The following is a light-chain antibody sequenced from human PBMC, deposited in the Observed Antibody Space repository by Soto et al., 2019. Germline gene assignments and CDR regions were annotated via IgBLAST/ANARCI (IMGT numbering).Light chain of an antibody. V-gene: IGKV3-20*01. CDR1: QRVTSSY. CDR3: QQHGSSLALT. Sequence: PGETATPSCMASQRVTSSYLAWYQQKPGQAPRLLIYGASSRATGIPDRFSGSGSGTDFTLTISRLEPEDFAVYYCQQHGSSLALTFGGGTKVDIK. J-gene: IGKJ4*01. CDR2: GAS.